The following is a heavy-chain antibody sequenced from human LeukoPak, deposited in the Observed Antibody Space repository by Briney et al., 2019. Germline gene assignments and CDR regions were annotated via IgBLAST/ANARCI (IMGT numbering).Heavy chain of an antibody. CDR2: INPNSGGT. J-gene: IGHJ5*02. Sequence: ASVKVSCKASGYTFTGYYTHWVRQAPGQGLEWMGWINPNSGGTNYAQKFQGRVTMTRDTSISTAYMELSRLRSDDTAVYYCARARGIAVAGTKLGSAWGQGTLVTVAS. D-gene: IGHD6-19*01. CDR3: ARARGIAVAGTKLGSA. V-gene: IGHV1-2*02. CDR1: GYTFTGYY.